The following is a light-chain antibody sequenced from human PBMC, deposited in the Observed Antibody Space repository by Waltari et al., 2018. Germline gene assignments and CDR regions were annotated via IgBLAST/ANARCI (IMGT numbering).Light chain of an antibody. Sequence: ILMTQSLDSLAVSLGERATINCKSSQSALSSSINKNYLGWYQQRSGQPPKLRIYWASTRESGVPDRFSGSGSGTDFTLTISSLQAEDVAVYYCHQYYSIPFTFGGGTKVEIK. CDR1: QSALSSSINKNY. V-gene: IGKV4-1*01. CDR2: WAS. CDR3: HQYYSIPFT. J-gene: IGKJ4*01.